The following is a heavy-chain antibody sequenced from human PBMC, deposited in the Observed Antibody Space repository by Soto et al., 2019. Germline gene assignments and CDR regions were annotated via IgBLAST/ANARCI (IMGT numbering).Heavy chain of an antibody. D-gene: IGHD2-15*01. CDR1: GFTFSSYA. J-gene: IGHJ6*02. V-gene: IGHV3-23*01. CDR2: ISGSGGST. Sequence: GGSLRLSCAASGFTFSSYAMSWVRQAPGKGLEWVSAISGSGGSTYYADSVKGRFTISRDNSKNTLYLQMNSLRAEDTAVYYCAKSTSIRGYSGYEYCSGGSCPNYYGMDVWGQGTTVTVSS. CDR3: AKSTSIRGYSGYEYCSGGSCPNYYGMDV.